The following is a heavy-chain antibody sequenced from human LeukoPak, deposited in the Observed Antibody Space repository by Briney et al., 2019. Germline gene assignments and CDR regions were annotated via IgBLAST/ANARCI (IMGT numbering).Heavy chain of an antibody. CDR3: ARDRGTGTTPGMDV. V-gene: IGHV3-30*04. D-gene: IGHD1-7*01. CDR2: ISYDGSNK. Sequence: GRSLRLSCAASGFTFSSYAMHWVRQAPGKGLEWVAVISYDGSNKYYADSVKGRFTISRDNSKNTLYLQMNSLRAEDTAVYYWARDRGTGTTPGMDVWGKGTTVTVSS. J-gene: IGHJ6*04. CDR1: GFTFSSYA.